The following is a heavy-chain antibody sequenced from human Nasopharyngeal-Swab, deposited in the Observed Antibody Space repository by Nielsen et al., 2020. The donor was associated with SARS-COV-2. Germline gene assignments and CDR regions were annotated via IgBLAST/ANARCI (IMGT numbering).Heavy chain of an antibody. CDR1: GFSFSTYA. D-gene: IGHD6-6*01. CDR2: ISFDGTDK. Sequence: GESLKISCAASGFSFSTYAMSWVRQAPGKGLEWVAFISFDGTDKYYAGSVKGRLTISRDNSKNTLSLQMNSLKFEDTAVYYCAKDEDSSPSQRGYWGQGTLVTVSS. CDR3: AKDEDSSPSQRGY. V-gene: IGHV3-30*18. J-gene: IGHJ4*02.